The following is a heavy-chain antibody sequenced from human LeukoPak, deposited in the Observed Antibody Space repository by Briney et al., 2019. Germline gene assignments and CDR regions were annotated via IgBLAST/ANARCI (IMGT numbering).Heavy chain of an antibody. V-gene: IGHV3-30*02. D-gene: IGHD3-10*01. CDR3: AKDSITMVRGVISY. CDR1: GFTFLSYG. J-gene: IGHJ4*02. CDR2: IRYDGSNK. Sequence: GGSLRLSCAASGFTFLSYGMHWVRQAPGKGLEWVAFIRYDGSNKYYADSVKGRFTISRDNSKNTLYLQMNSLRAEDTAVYYCAKDSITMVRGVISYWGQGTLVTVSS.